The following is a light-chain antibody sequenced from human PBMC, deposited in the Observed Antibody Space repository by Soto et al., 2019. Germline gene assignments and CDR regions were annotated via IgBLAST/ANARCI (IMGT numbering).Light chain of an antibody. Sequence: IVLTQSPDSLAVSLGERATINCKSTQTVLYSSNNKNFFAWYQQKPGQPPKLLMSWASTRESGVPDRFSGSGSVTDFTLTINSLQPEDVAVYYCQQYFATPFTFGPGTKVHVK. CDR2: WAS. J-gene: IGKJ3*01. CDR1: QTVLYSSNNKNF. V-gene: IGKV4-1*01. CDR3: QQYFATPFT.